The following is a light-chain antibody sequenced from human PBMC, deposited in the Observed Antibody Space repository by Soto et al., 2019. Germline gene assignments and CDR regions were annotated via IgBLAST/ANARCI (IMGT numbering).Light chain of an antibody. Sequence: EIVLTQSPGTLSLSPGERATLSCRASQSVSNNYLAWYQQKPGQAPRLLIYDASNRATGIPARFSGSGSGTEFTLTISSLQSEDFAVYYCQQRSNWPPTFGQGARLEIK. CDR3: QQRSNWPPT. CDR2: DAS. CDR1: QSVSNNY. V-gene: IGKV3D-20*02. J-gene: IGKJ5*01.